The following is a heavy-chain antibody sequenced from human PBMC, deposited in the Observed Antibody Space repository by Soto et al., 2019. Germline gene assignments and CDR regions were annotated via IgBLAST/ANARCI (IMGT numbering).Heavy chain of an antibody. CDR2: ISGSGIST. V-gene: IGHV3-23*01. CDR1: GFTFRSYA. J-gene: IGHJ2*01. Sequence: DVQLLESGGGLVQPGGSLRLSCAASGFTFRSYAMSWVRQAPGKGLEWVAGISGSGISTHYADSVKGRFTVSRDNSKNTLDLQMNSLRAEDTAVYNCAKEPVGPDWYFDLWGRGTLVTFSS. CDR3: AKEPVGPDWYFDL.